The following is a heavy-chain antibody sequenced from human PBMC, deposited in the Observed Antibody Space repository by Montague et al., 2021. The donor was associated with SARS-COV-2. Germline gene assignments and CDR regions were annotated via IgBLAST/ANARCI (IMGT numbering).Heavy chain of an antibody. J-gene: IGHJ4*02. CDR3: ARKASRGITIFGVVTASYYFDY. D-gene: IGHD3-3*01. Sequence: SETLSLTYTVSGGSISSSSYYWGWIRQPPGKGLEWIGSIYYSGSTYYNPSLKSRVIISVDTSKNQFSLKLSSVTAADTAVYYCARKASRGITIFGVVTASYYFDYWGQGTLVTVSS. CDR1: GGSISSSSYY. CDR2: IYYSGST. V-gene: IGHV4-39*01.